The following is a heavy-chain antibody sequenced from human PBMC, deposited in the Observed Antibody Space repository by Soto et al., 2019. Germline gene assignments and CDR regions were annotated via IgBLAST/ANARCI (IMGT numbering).Heavy chain of an antibody. D-gene: IGHD3-10*01. V-gene: IGHV4-59*01. J-gene: IGHJ4*02. CDR1: GGSISSYY. Sequence: SETLSLTCTVSGGSISSYYWSWIRQPPGKGLEWIGYIYYSGSTNYNPSLKSRVTTSVDTSKNQFSLKLSSVTAADTAVYYCARGAQDPYGSGSKFWDYWGQGTLVTVSS. CDR3: ARGAQDPYGSGSKFWDY. CDR2: IYYSGST.